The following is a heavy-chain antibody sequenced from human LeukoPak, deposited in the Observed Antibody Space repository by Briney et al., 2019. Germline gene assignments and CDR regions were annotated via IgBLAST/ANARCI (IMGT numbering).Heavy chain of an antibody. D-gene: IGHD6-6*01. V-gene: IGHV3-7*01. CDR3: ASGIIAAQLTGDYFDY. CDR1: GFTFSSYW. Sequence: GGSLRLSCAASGFTFSSYWMSWVRQAPGKGLEWVANIKQDGSEKYYVDSVKGRFTISRDNAKNTLYLQMNSLRAEDTAVYYCASGIIAAQLTGDYFDYWGQGTLVTVSS. J-gene: IGHJ4*02. CDR2: IKQDGSEK.